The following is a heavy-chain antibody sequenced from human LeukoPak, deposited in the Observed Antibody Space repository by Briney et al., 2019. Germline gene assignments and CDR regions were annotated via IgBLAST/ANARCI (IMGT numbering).Heavy chain of an antibody. J-gene: IGHJ6*03. CDR2: IYYSGST. Sequence: PSETLSLTCTVSGGSISSSSYYWGWIRQPPGKGLEWIGYIYYSGSTNYNPSLKSRVTISVDTSKNQFSLKLSSVTAADTAVYYCARGSGSGSYYGAPYYYYYMDVWGKGTTVTISS. CDR3: ARGSGSGSYYGAPYYYYYMDV. CDR1: GGSISSSSYY. V-gene: IGHV4-61*05. D-gene: IGHD3-10*01.